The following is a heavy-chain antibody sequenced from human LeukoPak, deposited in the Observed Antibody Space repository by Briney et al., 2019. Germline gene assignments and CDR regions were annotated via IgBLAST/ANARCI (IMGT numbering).Heavy chain of an antibody. CDR2: IKQDGSER. CDR3: ARGAGSSP. Sequence: GGSLRLSCEASGFTFSTFWMTWVRQVPGKGLEWVANIKQDGSERNYVDSVKGRFTISRDNAKNSLYLQMNSLRAEDTAVYYCARGAGSSPWGQGTLVTASS. CDR1: GFTFSTFW. D-gene: IGHD6-13*01. V-gene: IGHV3-7*03. J-gene: IGHJ5*02.